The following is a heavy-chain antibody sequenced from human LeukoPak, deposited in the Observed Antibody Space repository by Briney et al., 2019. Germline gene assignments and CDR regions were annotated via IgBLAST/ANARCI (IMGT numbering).Heavy chain of an antibody. D-gene: IGHD3-22*01. V-gene: IGHV1-2*02. Sequence: ASVNVSCKASGYTFTGYYMHWVRQAPGQGLEWMGWINPNSGGTNYAQKFQGRVTMTTDTSISTAYMELSRLRSDDTAVYYCARDYSSGYYLNWGQGTLVTVSS. CDR2: INPNSGGT. J-gene: IGHJ4*02. CDR1: GYTFTGYY. CDR3: ARDYSSGYYLN.